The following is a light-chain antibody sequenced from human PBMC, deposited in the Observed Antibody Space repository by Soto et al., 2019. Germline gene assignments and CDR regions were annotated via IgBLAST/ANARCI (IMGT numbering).Light chain of an antibody. CDR2: DAS. J-gene: IGKJ1*01. V-gene: IGKV3-11*01. Sequence: FVLRQTPGTLSFSPGERATLPCRASQSVSSYLAWYQQKPGQAPRLLIYDASNRATGIPARFSGSGSGTDFTLTISSLEPEDVAVYYCQQRSNWPLWTFGQGTKVDIK. CDR3: QQRSNWPLWT. CDR1: QSVSSY.